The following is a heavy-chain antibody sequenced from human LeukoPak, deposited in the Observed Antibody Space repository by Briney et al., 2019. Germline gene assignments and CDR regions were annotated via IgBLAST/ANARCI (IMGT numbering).Heavy chain of an antibody. J-gene: IGHJ4*02. CDR3: TTTYIVASTRKFGDY. CDR2: IKSKTEGGTT. CDR1: GFIFSNAW. D-gene: IGHD5-12*01. V-gene: IGHV3-15*01. Sequence: PGGSLRLSCAASGFIFSNAWMNWVRQAPGKGLEWVGRIKSKTEGGTTDYAARVKGRFTISRDDSQNTVDLQISSLTAEDTAMYFCTTTYIVASTRKFGDYWGQGTLVVVSS.